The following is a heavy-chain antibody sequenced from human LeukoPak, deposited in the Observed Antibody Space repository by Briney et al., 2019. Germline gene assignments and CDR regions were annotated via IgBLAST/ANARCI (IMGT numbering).Heavy chain of an antibody. Sequence: SETLSLTCAVYGGSFSGYYWSWIRQPPGKGLEWIGEISHSGSTNYNPSLKSRVTISVDTSKNQFSLKLSSVTAADTAVYYCAKNVGFYDILTGYARYYFDYWGQGTLVTVSS. CDR2: ISHSGST. J-gene: IGHJ4*02. V-gene: IGHV4-34*01. CDR3: AKNVGFYDILTGYARYYFDY. D-gene: IGHD3-9*01. CDR1: GGSFSGYY.